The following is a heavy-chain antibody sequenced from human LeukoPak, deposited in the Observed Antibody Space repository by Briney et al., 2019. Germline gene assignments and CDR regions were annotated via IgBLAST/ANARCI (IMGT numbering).Heavy chain of an antibody. V-gene: IGHV4-61*08. J-gene: IGHJ3*02. CDR2: IYYSGST. CDR3: ARNGPSSGWRHDAFDI. Sequence: SETLSLTCTVSGGSISSGDYYWSWIRQPPGKGLEWIGYIYYSGSTNYNPSLKSRVTISVDTSKNQFSLKLSSVTAADTAVYYCARNGPSSGWRHDAFDIWGQGTMVTVSS. CDR1: GGSISSGDYY. D-gene: IGHD6-19*01.